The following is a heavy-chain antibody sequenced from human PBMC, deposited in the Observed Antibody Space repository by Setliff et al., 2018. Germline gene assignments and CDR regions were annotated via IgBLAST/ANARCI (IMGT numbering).Heavy chain of an antibody. CDR2: IYHSGNT. J-gene: IGHJ4*02. CDR3: ATPGRRFGESIDY. CDR1: GGSISSGDHY. V-gene: IGHV4-31*03. Sequence: SETLSLTCTVSGGSISSGDHYWSWIRQHPGKGLEWIGYIYHSGNTYYNPSLKSRITISVDTSKNQFSLKLSSVTAADTAVYYCATPGRRFGESIDYWGQGTLVTVSS. D-gene: IGHD3-10*01.